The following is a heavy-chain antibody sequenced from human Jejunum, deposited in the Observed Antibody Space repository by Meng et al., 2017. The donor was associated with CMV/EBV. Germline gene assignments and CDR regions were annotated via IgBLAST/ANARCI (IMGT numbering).Heavy chain of an antibody. V-gene: IGHV1-8*01. D-gene: IGHD2-15*01. J-gene: IGHJ6*02. Sequence: NWVRQAPGQGLEWMGWMNPNNGKTGYAQKFQGRFTMTWNTSISTAYMELSSLRSEDTAIYYCASHQQFCSGGSCYSLGYYYGMDVWGQGTTGTVSS. CDR3: ASHQQFCSGGSCYSLGYYYGMDV. CDR2: MNPNNGKT.